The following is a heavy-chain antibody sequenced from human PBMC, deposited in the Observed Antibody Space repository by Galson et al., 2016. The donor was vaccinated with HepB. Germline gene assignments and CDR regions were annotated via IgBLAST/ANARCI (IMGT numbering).Heavy chain of an antibody. J-gene: IGHJ6*04. CDR1: GLTFSSYA. Sequence: SLRLSCAASGLTFSSYAMNWVRQAPGEGLEWASSISGSGGSTYYADPVKGRFTISRDNSKNRLYLQKNSLRAEDTAIYYCAKDVSYSDYGPYHYFYGLDVWGKGTTFTVSS. CDR3: AKDVSYSDYGPYHYFYGLDV. CDR2: ISGSGGST. D-gene: IGHD4-17*01. V-gene: IGHV3-23*01.